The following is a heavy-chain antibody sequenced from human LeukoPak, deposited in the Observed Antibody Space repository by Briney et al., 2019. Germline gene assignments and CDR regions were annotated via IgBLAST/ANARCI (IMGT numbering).Heavy chain of an antibody. V-gene: IGHV3-53*01. CDR1: GFTFSSTY. CDR3: ARQFGDY. D-gene: IGHD3-10*01. CDR2: IYSGGNT. J-gene: IGHJ4*02. Sequence: GGSLRLSCAASGFTFSSTYMSWVRQAPGKGLEWVSVIYSGGNTYYADSVNGRFAISRDNSKNTLYLQMDSLRVEDTAVYYCARQFGDYWGQGTLVTVSS.